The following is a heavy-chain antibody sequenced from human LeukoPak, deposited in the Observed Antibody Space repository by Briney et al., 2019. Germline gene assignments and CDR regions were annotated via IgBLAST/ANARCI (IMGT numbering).Heavy chain of an antibody. Sequence: AGGSLRLSCAASGFTFSSYSMNWVRQAPGKGLEWVSSISSRSSYIYYADSVKGRFTISRDNSKNTLYLQMNSLRAEDTAVYYCARGVALPMDVWGKGTTVTISS. V-gene: IGHV3-21*04. J-gene: IGHJ6*03. CDR3: ARGVALPMDV. CDR1: GFTFSSYS. CDR2: ISSRSSYI.